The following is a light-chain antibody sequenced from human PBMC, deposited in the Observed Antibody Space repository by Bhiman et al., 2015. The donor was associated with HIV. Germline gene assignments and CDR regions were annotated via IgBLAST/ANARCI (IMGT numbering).Light chain of an antibody. J-gene: IGLJ1*01. CDR2: QDN. Sequence: SYELTQPPSVSVSPGQTASITCSGDKLGDKYVCWYQQKPGQSPVLVMYQDNKRPSGVPARFSGSKSGNTASLTVSGLQDEDEADYYCSSYAGSGLGVFGTGTKVTV. CDR1: KLGDKY. V-gene: IGLV3-1*01. CDR3: SSYAGSGLGV.